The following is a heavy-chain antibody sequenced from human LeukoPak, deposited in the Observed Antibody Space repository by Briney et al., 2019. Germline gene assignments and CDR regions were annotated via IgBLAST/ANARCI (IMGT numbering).Heavy chain of an antibody. Sequence: PSETLSLTCAVYGGSFSGYYWSWIRQPPGKGLEWIGEINHSGSTNYNPSLKSRVTISVDTSKNQFSLKLSSVTAADTAVYYCARPLIHYGMDVWGQGTTVTVSS. J-gene: IGHJ6*02. CDR2: INHSGST. CDR1: GGSFSGYY. V-gene: IGHV4-34*01. D-gene: IGHD2-21*01. CDR3: ARPLIHYGMDV.